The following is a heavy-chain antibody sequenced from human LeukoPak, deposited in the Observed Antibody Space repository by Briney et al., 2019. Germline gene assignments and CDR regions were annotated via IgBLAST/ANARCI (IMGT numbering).Heavy chain of an antibody. J-gene: IGHJ1*01. Sequence: SETLSLTCNVSGGSISNYFWSWIRQPPGRGLEWIGYISYLGSSNYNPSLKGRVTFSAYTSKNQISLRMISVTASDTAVYYCARGLSLLGSEEGLPLGYWGQGSLVTVSS. D-gene: IGHD2-21*01. CDR2: ISYLGSS. CDR3: ARGLSLLGSEEGLPLGY. V-gene: IGHV4-59*01. CDR1: GGSISNYF.